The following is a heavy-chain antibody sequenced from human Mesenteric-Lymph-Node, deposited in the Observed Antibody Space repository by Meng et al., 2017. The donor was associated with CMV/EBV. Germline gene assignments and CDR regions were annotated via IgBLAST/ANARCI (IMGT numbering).Heavy chain of an antibody. J-gene: IGHJ5*02. D-gene: IGHD2-2*01. CDR1: GGSFSGSS. CDR3: AGAYQLLWGGWFDP. Sequence: VYGGSFSGSSWSWIRQSPGEGLEWIAEINHSGSTNFNPSLKSRVTISVDTTKNQFSLNLHSVTAADTAVYYCAGAYQLLWGGWFDPWGQGTLVTVSS. V-gene: IGHV4-34*01. CDR2: INHSGST.